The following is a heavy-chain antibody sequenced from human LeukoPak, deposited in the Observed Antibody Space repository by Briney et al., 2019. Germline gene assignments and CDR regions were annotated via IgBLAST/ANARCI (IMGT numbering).Heavy chain of an antibody. V-gene: IGHV3-53*01. CDR2: IYSGGNT. J-gene: IGHJ4*02. D-gene: IGHD1-14*01. CDR3: ARDSTSSNHDY. Sequence: GGSLRLSCAASGFTVGSNYMTWVRQAPGKGLEWVSVIYSGGNTHYADPVKGRFTISRDSSKSTLYLQMNSLRTEDTAVYYCARDSTSSNHDYWGQGTLVTVSS. CDR1: GFTVGSNY.